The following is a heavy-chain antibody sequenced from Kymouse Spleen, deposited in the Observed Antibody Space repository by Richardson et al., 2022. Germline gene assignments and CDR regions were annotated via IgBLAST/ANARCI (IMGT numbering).Heavy chain of an antibody. J-gene: IGHJ4*02. V-gene: IGHV3-7*01. CDR2: IKQDGSEK. D-gene: IGHD6-13*01. CDR1: GFTFSSYW. Sequence: EVQLVESGGGLVQPGGSLRLSCAASGFTFSSYWMSWVRQAPGKGLEWVANIKQDGSEKYYVDSVKGRFTISRDNAKNSLYLQMNSLRAEDTAVYYCASIAAAVYFDYWGQGTLVTVSS. CDR3: ASIAAAVYFDY.